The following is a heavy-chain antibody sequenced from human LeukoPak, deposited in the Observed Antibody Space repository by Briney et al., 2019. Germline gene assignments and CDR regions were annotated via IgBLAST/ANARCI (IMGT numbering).Heavy chain of an antibody. V-gene: IGHV1-18*01. CDR2: ISAYNGNT. CDR1: GYTFTSYG. J-gene: IGHJ4*02. D-gene: IGHD3-10*01. Sequence: ASVKVSCKASGYTFTSYGISWVRQAPGQGLEWMGWISAYNGNTNYAQKLQGRVTMTTDTSTSTAYMELRSLRSDDTAVYYCARSLWFGELLPSYYFDYWGQGTLVTVSS. CDR3: ARSLWFGELLPSYYFDY.